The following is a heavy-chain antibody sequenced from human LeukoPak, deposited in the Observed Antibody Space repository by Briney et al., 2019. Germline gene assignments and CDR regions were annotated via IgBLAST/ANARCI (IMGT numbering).Heavy chain of an antibody. J-gene: IGHJ4*02. CDR1: GFTFSTYT. CDR3: AKGQQSGSYSSSDY. CDR2: ISGSGGDT. Sequence: GGSLRLSCAASGFTFSTYTMNWVRQAPGKGLEWVSVISGSGGDTYYADSVKGRFTISRDNSENTLYLQMNSLRAEDTAVYHCAKGQQSGSYSSSDYWGQGTLVTVSS. D-gene: IGHD1-26*01. V-gene: IGHV3-23*01.